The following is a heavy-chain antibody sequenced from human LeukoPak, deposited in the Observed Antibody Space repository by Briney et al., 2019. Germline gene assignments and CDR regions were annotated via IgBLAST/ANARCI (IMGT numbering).Heavy chain of an antibody. D-gene: IGHD6-13*01. CDR1: GLTFSSYA. CDR2: ISGSGGST. Sequence: GGSLRLSCAASGLTFSSYAMSWVRQAPGKGLEWVSAISGSGGSTYYADSVKGRFTISRDNSKNTLYLQMNSLRAEDTAIYYCARGGIGHCDYWGQGTLVTVSS. J-gene: IGHJ4*02. CDR3: ARGGIGHCDY. V-gene: IGHV3-23*01.